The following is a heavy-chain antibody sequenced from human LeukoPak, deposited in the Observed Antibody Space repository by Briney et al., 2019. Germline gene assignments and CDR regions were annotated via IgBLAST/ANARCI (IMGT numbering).Heavy chain of an antibody. D-gene: IGHD1-26*01. CDR1: GFTFRTSG. Sequence: GGSLRLSCAASGFTFRTSGMNWVRQAPGKGLEWVSYISSSGTTISYAQSVKGRFTITRGNAQNSLTLHMNTLRADDTAVYYCAKDGGTHFDHWGQGTLVTVSS. V-gene: IGHV3-48*01. J-gene: IGHJ4*02. CDR3: AKDGGTHFDH. CDR2: ISSSGTTI.